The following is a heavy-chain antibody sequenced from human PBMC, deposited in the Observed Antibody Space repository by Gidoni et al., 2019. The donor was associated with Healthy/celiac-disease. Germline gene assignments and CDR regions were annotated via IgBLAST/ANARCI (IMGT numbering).Heavy chain of an antibody. D-gene: IGHD7-27*01. Sequence: QVQLQEPGPGLVKRSETLSRACTVTGGSISSYYWRWIRQPPGKGLEGIGYIYYSGSTNYNPSLKSRVTLSVDTSKNLFSLKLSYVTAADTAVYYCASLRLGKLGAFDIWGQGTMVTVSS. V-gene: IGHV4-59*08. CDR3: ASLRLGKLGAFDI. J-gene: IGHJ3*02. CDR1: GGSISSYY. CDR2: IYYSGST.